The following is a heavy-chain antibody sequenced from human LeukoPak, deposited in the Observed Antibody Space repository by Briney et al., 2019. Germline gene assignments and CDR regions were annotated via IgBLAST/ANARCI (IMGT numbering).Heavy chain of an antibody. CDR2: INPNSGGT. CDR1: GYTFTGYY. CDR3: ARAKAGSYYGFDAFDI. J-gene: IGHJ3*02. V-gene: IGHV1-2*02. D-gene: IGHD1-26*01. Sequence: ASVKVSCKASGYTFTGYYMHWVRQAPGQGLEWMGWINPNSGGTNYAQKFQGRVTMTRDTSISTAYMELSRLRSDDTAVYYCARAKAGSYYGFDAFDIWGQGTMVTVSS.